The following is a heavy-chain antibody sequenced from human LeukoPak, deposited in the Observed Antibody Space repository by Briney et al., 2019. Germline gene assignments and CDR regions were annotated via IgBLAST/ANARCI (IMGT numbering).Heavy chain of an antibody. CDR2: IYSGGST. CDR1: GFTVSSNY. D-gene: IGHD4-11*01. V-gene: IGHV3-66*02. CDR3: ARDLGTVTTRSNWFDP. J-gene: IGHJ5*02. Sequence: GGSLRLSCAASGFTVSSNYMSWVRQAPGKGLEWVSVIYSGGSTYYADSVKGRFTISRDNSKSTLYLQMNSLRAEDTAVYYCARDLGTVTTRSNWFDPWGQGTLVTVSS.